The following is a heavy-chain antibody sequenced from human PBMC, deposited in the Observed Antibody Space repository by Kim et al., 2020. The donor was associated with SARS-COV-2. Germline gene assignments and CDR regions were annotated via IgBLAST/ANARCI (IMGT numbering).Heavy chain of an antibody. CDR3: AKVFVRDSSGYYLSIFDY. CDR1: GFTFSSYG. V-gene: IGHV3-30*18. D-gene: IGHD3-22*01. CDR2: ISYDGSNK. J-gene: IGHJ4*02. Sequence: GGSLRLSCAASGFTFSSYGMHWVRQAPGKGLEWVAVISYDGSNKYYADSVKGRFTISRDNSKNTLYLQMNSLRAEDTAVYYCAKVFVRDSSGYYLSIFDYWGQGTLVTVSS.